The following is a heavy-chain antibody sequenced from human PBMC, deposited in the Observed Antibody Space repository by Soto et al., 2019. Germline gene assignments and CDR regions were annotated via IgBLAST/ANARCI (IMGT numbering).Heavy chain of an antibody. CDR3: ARAYGDYVLDAFDI. CDR1: GGSFSGYY. V-gene: IGHV4-34*01. Sequence: QVQLQQWGAGLLKPSETLSLTCAVYGGSFSGYYWSWIRQPPGRGLEWIGEINHSGSTNYNPSLKSRVTISVDTSKNQFSLKLSSVTAADTAVYYCARAYGDYVLDAFDIWGQGTMVTVSS. D-gene: IGHD4-17*01. J-gene: IGHJ3*02. CDR2: INHSGST.